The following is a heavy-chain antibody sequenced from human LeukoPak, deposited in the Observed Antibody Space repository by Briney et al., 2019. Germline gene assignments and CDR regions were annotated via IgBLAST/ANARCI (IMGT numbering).Heavy chain of an antibody. J-gene: IGHJ6*03. CDR2: INHSGST. V-gene: IGHV4-34*01. CDR3: ARGPYSSPYYYYYYYMDV. Sequence: SETLSLTCAVYGGSFSGYYWSWLRQPPGKGLEWIGEINHSGSTNYNPSLKSRVTISVDTSKNQFSLKLSSVTAADTAVYYCARGPYSSPYYYYYYYMDVWGKGTTVTVSS. D-gene: IGHD5-18*01. CDR1: GGSFSGYY.